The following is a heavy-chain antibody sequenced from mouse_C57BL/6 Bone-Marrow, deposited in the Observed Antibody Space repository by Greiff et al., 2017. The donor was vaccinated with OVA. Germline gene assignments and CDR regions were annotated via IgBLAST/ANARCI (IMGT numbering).Heavy chain of an antibody. Sequence: VQLQQSGAELVRPGASVTLSCTASGYTFTDYEMHWVKQTPVNGLEWLGAIDPETGGTAYNQKFKGKAILTADKSSSTAYMELRSLTSEDSAVYYCTRFGWAMDYWGQGTSVTVSS. D-gene: IGHD3-3*01. CDR3: TRFGWAMDY. CDR1: GYTFTDYE. V-gene: IGHV1-15*01. CDR2: IDPETGGT. J-gene: IGHJ4*01.